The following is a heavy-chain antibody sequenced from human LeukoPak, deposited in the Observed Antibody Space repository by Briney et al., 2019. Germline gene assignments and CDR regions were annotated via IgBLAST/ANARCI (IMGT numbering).Heavy chain of an antibody. J-gene: IGHJ4*02. CDR2: ISAYNGNT. CDR3: ARGLGNYPEIPLDY. D-gene: IGHD3-16*02. CDR1: GYTFTSYG. Sequence: EASVKVSCKASGYTFTSYGISWMRQAPGQGLEWMGWISAYNGNTNYALKFQGRVTMTTDTSTSTAYMELRSLRSDDTAVYYCARGLGNYPEIPLDYWGQGTMVIVS. V-gene: IGHV1-18*01.